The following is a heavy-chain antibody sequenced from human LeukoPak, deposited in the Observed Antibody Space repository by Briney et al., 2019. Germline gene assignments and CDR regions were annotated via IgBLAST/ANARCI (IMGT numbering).Heavy chain of an antibody. V-gene: IGHV1-69*04. CDR2: IIPIFGIA. CDR1: GGTFISYA. CDR3: AGDRGDGYDYFDY. J-gene: IGHJ4*02. D-gene: IGHD5-24*01. Sequence: ASVKVSCKASGGTFISYAISWVRQAPGQGLEWMGRIIPIFGIANYAQKFQGRVTITADKSTSTAYMELSSLRSEDTAVYYCAGDRGDGYDYFDYWGQGTLVTVSS.